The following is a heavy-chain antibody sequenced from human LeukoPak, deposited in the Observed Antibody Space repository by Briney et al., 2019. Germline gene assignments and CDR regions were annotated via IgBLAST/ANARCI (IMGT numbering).Heavy chain of an antibody. Sequence: ASVKVSCKASGYTFTGYYMHWVRQAPGQGLEWMGWINPNSGGTNYAQKFQGRVTMTRDTSISTAYMELSRLRSDDTAVYYCARVGGQIKGVAAFSYWGQGTLVTVSS. CDR2: INPNSGGT. J-gene: IGHJ4*02. V-gene: IGHV1-2*02. CDR3: ARVGGQIKGVAAFSY. CDR1: GYTFTGYY. D-gene: IGHD2-15*01.